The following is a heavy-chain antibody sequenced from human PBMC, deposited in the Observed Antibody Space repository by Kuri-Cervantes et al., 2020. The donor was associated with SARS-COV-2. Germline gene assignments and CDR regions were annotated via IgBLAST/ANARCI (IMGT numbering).Heavy chain of an antibody. V-gene: IGHV5-51*01. CDR3: ASPRIVGATTLFAFDI. CDR1: GYSFTSYW. Sequence: GESLKISCKGSGYSFTSYWIGWVRQMPGKGLEWMGIIYPGDSDTRYSPSFQGQVTISADKSISTAYLQWSILKASDTAMYYCASPRIVGATTLFAFDIWGQGTMVTVSS. D-gene: IGHD1-26*01. J-gene: IGHJ3*02. CDR2: IYPGDSDT.